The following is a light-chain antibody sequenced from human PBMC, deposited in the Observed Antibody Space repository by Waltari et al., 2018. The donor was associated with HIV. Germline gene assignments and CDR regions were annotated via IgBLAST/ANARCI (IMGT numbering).Light chain of an antibody. V-gene: IGLV3-1*01. CDR2: QEI. J-gene: IGLJ2*01. CDR3: QAWDNSAGV. CDR1: ELGDKY. Sequence: SYELPQPPSLSVSPGQTASITCPGDELGDKYSFWYEHKPGQSPVLVTDQEIKRPSELPERVSGSNAWNTATLTSSGTQALEEADYYCQAWDNSAGVFGGGTKLTVL.